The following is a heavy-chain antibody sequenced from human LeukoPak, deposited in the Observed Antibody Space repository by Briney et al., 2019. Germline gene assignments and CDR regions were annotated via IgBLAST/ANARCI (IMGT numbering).Heavy chain of an antibody. D-gene: IGHD4-17*01. CDR1: GFTFSSYA. CDR3: ARAGDYSFDY. V-gene: IGHV3-23*01. Sequence: GGSLRLSCAASGFTFSSYAMSWVRQSPGKGLEWVSAISGGGGSTYYAYYTDSVKGRFTISRDNSKNSLYLQMNSLRAEDTAVYYCARAGDYSFDYWGQGTLVTVSS. J-gene: IGHJ4*02. CDR2: ISGGGGST.